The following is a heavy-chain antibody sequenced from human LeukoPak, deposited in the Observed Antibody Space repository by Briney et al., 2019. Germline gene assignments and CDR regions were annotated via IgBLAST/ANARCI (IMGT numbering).Heavy chain of an antibody. V-gene: IGHV3-15*01. CDR1: GFTFSSYE. J-gene: IGHJ4*02. CDR2: IKRKTNGGTT. Sequence: PGGSLRLSCPASGFTFSSYEMNWVRQAPGKGLEWVGRIKRKTNGGTTDYAAPVKGRFTISRDDSKNALYLQMNSLKSEDTAVYYCTTDRYCRGDSCSLDYWGQGTLVTVSS. D-gene: IGHD2-15*01. CDR3: TTDRYCRGDSCSLDY.